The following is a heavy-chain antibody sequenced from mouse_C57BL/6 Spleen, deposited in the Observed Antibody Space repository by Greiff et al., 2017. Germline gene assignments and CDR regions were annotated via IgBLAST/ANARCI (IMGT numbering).Heavy chain of an antibody. CDR3: ASELLYAMDY. J-gene: IGHJ4*01. Sequence: VKLMESGPGLVAPSQSLSITCTASGFSLTSYGVYWVRQSPGKGLEWLGVICGVGSTNYNSALKSRLSISKDNSKSQVFLKMHSLQTDDAAMYYCASELLYAMDYWGQGTSVTVSS. CDR2: ICGVGST. D-gene: IGHD2-12*01. V-gene: IGHV2-6*01. CDR1: GFSLTSYG.